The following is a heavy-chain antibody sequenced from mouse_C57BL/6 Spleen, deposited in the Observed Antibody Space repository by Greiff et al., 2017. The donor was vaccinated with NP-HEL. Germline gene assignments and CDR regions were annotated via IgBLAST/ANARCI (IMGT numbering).Heavy chain of an antibody. V-gene: IGHV1-18*01. Sequence: VQLQQSGPELVKPGASVKIPCKASGYTFTDYYMDWVKQSHGKSLEWIGDINPNNGGTIYNQKFKGKATLTVDKSSSTAYRELRSLTSEDTAVNYWARGTTVALDYGGQGTTLTVSS. J-gene: IGHJ2*01. CDR3: ARGTTVALDY. CDR2: INPNNGGT. CDR1: GYTFTDYY. D-gene: IGHD1-1*01.